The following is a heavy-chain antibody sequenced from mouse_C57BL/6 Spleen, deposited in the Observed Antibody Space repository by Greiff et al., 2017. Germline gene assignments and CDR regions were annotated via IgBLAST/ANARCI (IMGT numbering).Heavy chain of an antibody. Sequence: QVQLQQSGPELVKPGASVKISCKASGYAFSSSWMNWVKQRPGKGLEWIGRIYPGDGDTNSNGKFKGKATLTADKSSSTAYMQLSSLTSEDSAVYFCAGPYGINAMDCWGQGTSVTVAS. J-gene: IGHJ4*01. CDR1: GYAFSSSW. D-gene: IGHD1-1*01. CDR3: AGPYGINAMDC. V-gene: IGHV1-82*01. CDR2: IYPGDGDT.